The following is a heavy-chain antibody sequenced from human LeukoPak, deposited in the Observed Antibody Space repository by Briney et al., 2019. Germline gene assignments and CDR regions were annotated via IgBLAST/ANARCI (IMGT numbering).Heavy chain of an antibody. J-gene: IGHJ4*02. V-gene: IGHV3-21*01. CDR1: GFTFSSYS. D-gene: IGHD2-2*01. CDR2: ISSSSSYI. Sequence: GGSLRLSCAASGFTFSSYSMNWVRQAPGKGLEWVSSISSSSSYIYYADSVKGRFTISRDNAKSSLYMQMNSLRAEDTAVYYCARDVRLVVVPAAMLLGTGRGPLDYWGQGTLVTVSS. CDR3: ARDVRLVVVPAAMLLGTGRGPLDY.